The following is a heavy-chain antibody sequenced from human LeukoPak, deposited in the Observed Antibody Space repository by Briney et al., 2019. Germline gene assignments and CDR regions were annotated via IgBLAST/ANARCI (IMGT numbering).Heavy chain of an antibody. CDR2: MYSGNYI. D-gene: IGHD6-13*01. CDR3: ARDRGIAAVGGRGRDV. J-gene: IGHJ6*02. Sequence: GGSLRHSCVASGFTVSNNYMSWVRQAPGKGLEWVSIMYSGNYIYYADSVKGRFTLSRDNSKNTLFLQMNSLRAEDTAVYYCARDRGIAAVGGRGRDVWGQGTTVTVSS. V-gene: IGHV3-66*01. CDR1: GFTVSNNY.